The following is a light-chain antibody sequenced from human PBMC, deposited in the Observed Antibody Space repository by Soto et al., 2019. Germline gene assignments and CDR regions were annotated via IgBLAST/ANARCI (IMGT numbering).Light chain of an antibody. CDR3: QQGDSFPIT. Sequence: DIQMTPSPSSVSASVGDRVTITCRASQSISSWLARNQLKPGPVPKLLIYAASSSERGVPSRLSGSGAGTEFTHTITSLQPEDIATYYGQQGDSFPITFGQGTRLEI. CDR2: AAS. J-gene: IGKJ5*01. V-gene: IGKV1-12*01. CDR1: QSISSW.